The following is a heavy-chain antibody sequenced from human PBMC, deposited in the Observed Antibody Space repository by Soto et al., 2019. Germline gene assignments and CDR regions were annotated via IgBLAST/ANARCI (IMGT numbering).Heavy chain of an antibody. CDR3: ARAFGGSYDY. V-gene: IGHV3-53*01. J-gene: IGHJ4*02. Sequence: GGSLRLSCAASGFTVSSYYMNWVRLVPEKGLEWVSVIYSSGPTFYADSVRGRFTISRDNSKNTLYLQMNSLRVEDTAVYYCARAFGGSYDYWGQGALVTVSS. D-gene: IGHD1-26*01. CDR1: GFTVSSYY. CDR2: IYSSGPT.